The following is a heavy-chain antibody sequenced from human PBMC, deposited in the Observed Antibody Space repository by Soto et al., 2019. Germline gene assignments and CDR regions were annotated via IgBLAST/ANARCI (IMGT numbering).Heavy chain of an antibody. J-gene: IGHJ5*02. CDR1: GGSFSGYY. D-gene: IGHD3-22*01. CDR2: INHSGST. CDR3: ARHGHYYDSSGDWFDP. V-gene: IGHV4-34*01. Sequence: SETLSLTCAVYGGSFSGYYWTWIRQPPGTGLEWIGEINHSGSTNYNPSLKSRVTISLDTSKNQFSLKLSSVTAAATAVYYCARHGHYYDSSGDWFDPWGQGTLVTVSS.